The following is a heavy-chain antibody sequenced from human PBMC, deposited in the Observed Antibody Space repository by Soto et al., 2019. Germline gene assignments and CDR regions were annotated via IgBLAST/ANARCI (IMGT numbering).Heavy chain of an antibody. CDR2: INHSGST. CDR3: ARVRIQLWFDYYYGMDV. V-gene: IGHV4-34*01. J-gene: IGHJ6*02. D-gene: IGHD5-18*01. CDR1: GGSFSGYY. Sequence: SETLSLTCAVYGGSFSGYYWSWIRQPPGKGLEWIGEINHSGSTNYNPSLKSRVAISVDTSKNQFSLKLSSVTAADTAVYYCARVRIQLWFDYYYGMDVWGQGTTVTVSS.